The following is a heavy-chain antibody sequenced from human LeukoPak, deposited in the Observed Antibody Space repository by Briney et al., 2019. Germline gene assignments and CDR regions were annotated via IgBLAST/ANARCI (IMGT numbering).Heavy chain of an antibody. CDR1: GFTFSSYA. CDR3: AKRAVVVEVAYDAFDI. V-gene: IGHV3-23*01. J-gene: IGHJ3*02. D-gene: IGHD3-22*01. CDR2: ISGSGGST. Sequence: PGGSLRLSCAASGFTFSSYAMSWVRQAPGKGLEWVSAISGSGGSTYYADSVKGRFTISRDNSKNTLYLQMNSLRAEDTAVYYCAKRAVVVEVAYDAFDIWGQGTMVTVSS.